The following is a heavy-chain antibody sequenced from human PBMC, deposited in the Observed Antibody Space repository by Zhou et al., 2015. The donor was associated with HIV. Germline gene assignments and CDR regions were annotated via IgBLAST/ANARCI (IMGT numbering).Heavy chain of an antibody. V-gene: IGHV3-20*04. CDR3: ARGDFFWQGYYYMDV. J-gene: IGHJ6*03. Sequence: EVQLVESGGGLVQPGRSLRLSCAASGFTFTDHYMSWVRQAPGKGLEWVSGINWNGGSTGYADSVKGRFTISRDNAKNSLYLQMNSLRAEDTALYYCARGDFFWQGYYYMDVWGKGTTVTVSS. CDR2: INWNGGST. CDR1: GFTFTDHY. D-gene: IGHD2/OR15-2a*01.